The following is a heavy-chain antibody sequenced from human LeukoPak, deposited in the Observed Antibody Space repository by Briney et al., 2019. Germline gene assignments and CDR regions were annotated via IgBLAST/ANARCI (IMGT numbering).Heavy chain of an antibody. CDR3: ARDIVPMRVGAKNWFDP. Sequence: SETLSLTCAVYGGSFSGYYWSWIRQPAGKGLEWIGRIYTSGSTNYNPSLKSRVTVSVDTSKNQFSLKLSSVTAADTAVYYCARDIVPMRVGAKNWFDPWGQGTLVTVSS. V-gene: IGHV4-4*07. CDR1: GGSFSGYY. J-gene: IGHJ5*02. D-gene: IGHD1-26*01. CDR2: IYTSGST.